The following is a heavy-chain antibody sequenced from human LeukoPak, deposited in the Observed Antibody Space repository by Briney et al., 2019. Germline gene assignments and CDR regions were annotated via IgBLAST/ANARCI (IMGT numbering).Heavy chain of an antibody. Sequence: PGGSLRLSCAASGFTFSSYWMSWVRQAPGKGLEWVANIKEDGSEKYYVDSVKGRFTISRDNAKNSLYLQMNSMRAADTAMYYCARDYGGNSVYWGQGTLVTVSS. J-gene: IGHJ4*02. CDR2: IKEDGSEK. CDR3: ARDYGGNSVY. D-gene: IGHD4-23*01. CDR1: GFTFSSYW. V-gene: IGHV3-7*01.